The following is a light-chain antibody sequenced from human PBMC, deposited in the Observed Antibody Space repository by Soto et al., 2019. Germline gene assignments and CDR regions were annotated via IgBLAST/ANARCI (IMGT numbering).Light chain of an antibody. CDR2: GAS. V-gene: IGKV3-20*01. Sequence: VMTQSPATLSVSPGERATLSCRASQSVSSALAWYQQKPGLPPRLLIYGASSRATGIPDRFSGSGSGTGFTLTVSRLEPEDFAVYYCQHYGRSSTTFGQGTRLEI. CDR1: QSVSSA. J-gene: IGKJ5*01. CDR3: QHYGRSSTT.